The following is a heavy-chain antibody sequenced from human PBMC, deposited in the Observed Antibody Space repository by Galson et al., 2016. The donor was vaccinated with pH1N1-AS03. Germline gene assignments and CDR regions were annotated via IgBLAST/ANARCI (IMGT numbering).Heavy chain of an antibody. J-gene: IGHJ4*02. CDR3: VRDGTMAIIDY. Sequence: GKGRFTISRDNAKNTLYLQMNSLRAEDTAVYYCVRDGTMAIIDYWGQGTLVTVSS. V-gene: IGHV3-21*01. D-gene: IGHD5-24*01.